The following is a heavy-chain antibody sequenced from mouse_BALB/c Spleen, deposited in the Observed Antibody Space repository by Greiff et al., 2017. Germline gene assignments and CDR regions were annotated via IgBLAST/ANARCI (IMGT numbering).Heavy chain of an antibody. CDR3: ASGIYYGITWFAY. D-gene: IGHD2-1*01. Sequence: EVQLQQSGAELVKPGASVKLSCTASGFNIKDTYMHWVKQRPEQGLEWIGRIDPANGNTKYDPKFQGKATITADTSSNTAYLQLSSLTSEDTAVYYCASGIYYGITWFAYWGQGTLVTVSA. CDR1: GFNIKDTY. V-gene: IGHV14-3*02. CDR2: IDPANGNT. J-gene: IGHJ3*01.